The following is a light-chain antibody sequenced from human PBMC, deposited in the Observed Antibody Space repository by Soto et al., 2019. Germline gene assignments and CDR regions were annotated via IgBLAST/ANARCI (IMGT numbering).Light chain of an antibody. V-gene: IGLV2-14*01. CDR3: SSYTSSSTRV. Sequence: ALTQPASVSGSPGQSITISCTGASSDVGGYNYVSWYQQHPGKAPKLMIYDVSDRPSGVSNRFSGSKSGNTASLTISGLQAEDEADYYCSSYTSSSTRVFGTGTKLTVL. CDR1: SSDVGGYNY. CDR2: DVS. J-gene: IGLJ1*01.